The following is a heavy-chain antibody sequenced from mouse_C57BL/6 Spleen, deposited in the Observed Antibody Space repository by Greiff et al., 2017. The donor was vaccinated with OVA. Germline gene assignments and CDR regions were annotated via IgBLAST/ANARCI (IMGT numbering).Heavy chain of an antibody. CDR2: IYPSDSET. Sequence: QVQLQQPGAELVRPGSSVKLSCKASGYTFTSYWMDWVKQRPGQGLEWIGNIYPSDSETHYNQKFKDTATLTVDKSSSPAYMQLSSLTSDDSAFYSCATTASIAYWGPGTLVTVSA. J-gene: IGHJ3*01. CDR3: ATTASIAY. CDR1: GYTFTSYW. V-gene: IGHV1-61*01. D-gene: IGHD3-2*01.